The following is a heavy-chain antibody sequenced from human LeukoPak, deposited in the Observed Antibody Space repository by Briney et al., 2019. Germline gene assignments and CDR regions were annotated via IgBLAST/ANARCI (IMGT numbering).Heavy chain of an antibody. CDR2: INPNSGGT. D-gene: IGHD1-7*01. J-gene: IGHJ3*02. V-gene: IGHV1-2*02. CDR3: ARLTGTGAFDI. CDR1: GGTFSSYA. Sequence: ASVKVSCKASGGTFSSYAISWVRQAPGQGLEWMGWINPNSGGTNYAQKFQGRVTMTRDTSISTAYMELSRLRSDDTAVYYCARLTGTGAFDIWGQGTMVTVSS.